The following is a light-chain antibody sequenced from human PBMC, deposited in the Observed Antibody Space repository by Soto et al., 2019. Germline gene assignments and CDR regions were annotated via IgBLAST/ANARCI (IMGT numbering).Light chain of an antibody. J-gene: IGKJ5*01. CDR1: HDISTY. CDR2: EAS. CDR3: QQLNTLPFT. Sequence: DIQLTQSPSLLSASVGDIVTITCRASHDISTYLAWYQQKPGKAPKLMIYEASTLQSGVPSRFSGSGSGTQFTLTISGLLPEDFATYHCQQLNTLPFTFGQGTRLE. V-gene: IGKV1-9*01.